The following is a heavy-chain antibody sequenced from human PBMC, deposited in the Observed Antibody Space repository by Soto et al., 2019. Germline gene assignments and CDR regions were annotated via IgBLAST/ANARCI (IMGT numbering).Heavy chain of an antibody. CDR3: ATDREIIVGASGYYFDY. V-gene: IGHV3-30-3*01. J-gene: IGHJ4*02. Sequence: GGSLRLSCAASGFTFSSYAMHWVRQAPGKGLEWVAVISYDGSNKYYADSVKGRFTISRDNSKNTLYLQMNSLRAEDTAVYYCATDREIIVGASGYYFDYWGQGTLVTVSS. CDR1: GFTFSSYA. CDR2: ISYDGSNK. D-gene: IGHD1-26*01.